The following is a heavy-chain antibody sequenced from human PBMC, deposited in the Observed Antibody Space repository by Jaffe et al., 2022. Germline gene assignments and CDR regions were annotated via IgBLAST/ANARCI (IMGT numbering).Heavy chain of an antibody. V-gene: IGHV3-43D*04. J-gene: IGHJ4*02. CDR3: AKDTGSYGSGSYYYFDY. D-gene: IGHD3-10*01. Sequence: EVQLVESGGVVVQPGGSLRLSCAASGFTFDDYAMHWVRQAPGKGLEWVSLISWDGGSTYYADSVKGRFTISRDNSKNSLYLQMNSLRAEDTALYYCAKDTGSYGSGSYYYFDYWGQGTLVTVSS. CDR1: GFTFDDYA. CDR2: ISWDGGST.